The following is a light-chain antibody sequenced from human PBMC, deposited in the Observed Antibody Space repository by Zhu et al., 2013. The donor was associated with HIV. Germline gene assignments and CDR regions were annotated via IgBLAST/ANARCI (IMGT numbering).Light chain of an antibody. CDR2: DAS. CDR3: QQFNSYPVT. CDR1: QTVLSA. J-gene: IGKJ4*01. V-gene: IGKV1-13*02. Sequence: AVQMTQSPSSLSASVGDRVTVICRASQTVLSALAWYQQTPGKAPKLLIYDASTLESGVPSRFSGSGSGTAFTLTISSLQPEDFATYYCQQFNSYPVTFGGGTKVEIK.